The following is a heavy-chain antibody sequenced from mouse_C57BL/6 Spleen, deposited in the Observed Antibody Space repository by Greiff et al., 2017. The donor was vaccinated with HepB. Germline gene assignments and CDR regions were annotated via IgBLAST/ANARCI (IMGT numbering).Heavy chain of an antibody. CDR3: ASGYYGSSYYFDY. CDR1: GYTFPSYW. V-gene: IGHV1-64*01. CDR2: IHPNSGST. D-gene: IGHD1-1*01. J-gene: IGHJ2*01. Sequence: VQLQQPGAELVKPGASVKLSCKASGYTFPSYWMHWVKQRPGQGLEWIGMIHPNSGSTNYNEKFKSKATLTVDKSSSTAYMQLSSLTSEDSAVYYCASGYYGSSYYFDYWGQGTTLTVSS.